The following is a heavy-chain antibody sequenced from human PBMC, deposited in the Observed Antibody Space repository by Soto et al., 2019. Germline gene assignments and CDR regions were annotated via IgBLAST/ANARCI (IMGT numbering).Heavy chain of an antibody. CDR3: AREGLGITMVRGVPMAAYGMDV. Sequence: ASVKVSCKASGDTFTSYDINWVRQATGQGLEWMGWMNPNSGNTGYAQKFQGRVTMTRNTSISTAYMELSSLRSEDTAVYYCAREGLGITMVRGVPMAAYGMDVWGQGTTVTVSS. CDR1: GDTFTSYD. V-gene: IGHV1-8*01. CDR2: MNPNSGNT. J-gene: IGHJ6*02. D-gene: IGHD3-10*01.